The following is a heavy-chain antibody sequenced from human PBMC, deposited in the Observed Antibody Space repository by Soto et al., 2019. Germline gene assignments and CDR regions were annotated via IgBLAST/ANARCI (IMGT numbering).Heavy chain of an antibody. V-gene: IGHV3-9*01. Sequence: GGSLRLSCAASGFTFDDYAMHWVRQAPGKGLEWVSGITWSSGSIAYADSVKGRFTISRDNAKNSLYVQMNSLRVEDTALYYCAKEAISSAWSGDRKYYFDYWGQGTLVTVSS. CDR2: ITWSSGSI. CDR1: GFTFDDYA. J-gene: IGHJ4*02. D-gene: IGHD6-19*01. CDR3: AKEAISSAWSGDRKYYFDY.